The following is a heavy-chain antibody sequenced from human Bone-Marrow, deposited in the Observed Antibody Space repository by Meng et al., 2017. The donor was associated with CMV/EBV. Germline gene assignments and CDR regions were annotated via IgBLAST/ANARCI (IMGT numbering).Heavy chain of an antibody. Sequence: SCKASGGTFSDYYMNWVRQVPGQGLEWVSSISSSSSYIYYADSVKGRFTISRDNAKNSLYLQMNSLRAEDTAVYYCVRLPSYYYGSGSPCFDYWGQGTLVTVSS. CDR1: GGTFSDYY. CDR3: VRLPSYYYGSGSPCFDY. J-gene: IGHJ4*02. D-gene: IGHD3-10*01. CDR2: ISSSSSYI. V-gene: IGHV3-21*01.